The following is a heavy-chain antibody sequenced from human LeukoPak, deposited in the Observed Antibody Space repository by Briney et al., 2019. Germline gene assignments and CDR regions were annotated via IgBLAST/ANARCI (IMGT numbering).Heavy chain of an antibody. Sequence: SETLSLTCSVSGGSISSSSYYWGWIRQPPGKGLEWIGSIYYSGSTYYNPSLKSRFTISVDTSKNQFSLKLSSVTAADTAEYYCARVRGSWYYFDFRGQGTLVTVSS. D-gene: IGHD6-13*01. V-gene: IGHV4-39*07. J-gene: IGHJ4*02. CDR2: IYYSGST. CDR3: ARVRGSWYYFDF. CDR1: GGSISSSSYY.